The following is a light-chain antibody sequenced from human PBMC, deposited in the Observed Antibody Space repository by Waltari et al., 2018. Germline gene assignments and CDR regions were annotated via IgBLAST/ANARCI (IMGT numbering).Light chain of an antibody. J-gene: IGKJ1*01. CDR2: GGS. V-gene: IGKV1-39*01. CDR3: QQSFTAPLWT. CDR1: QSISTY. Sequence: DIQMTQSPSSLSASVGDRVTITCRASQSISTYLNWYQQRPGRAPNLLSYGGSNLQRGVPSRFSGSGSGTDFTLTIINLQPEYFATYYCQQSFTAPLWTFGQGTTVEVK.